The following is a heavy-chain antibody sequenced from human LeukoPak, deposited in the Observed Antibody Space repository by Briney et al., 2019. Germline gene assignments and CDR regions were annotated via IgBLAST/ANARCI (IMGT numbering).Heavy chain of an antibody. CDR3: ARGSGYQSDY. V-gene: IGHV3-48*03. J-gene: IGHJ4*02. CDR1: GFTFSSYE. D-gene: IGHD3-22*01. Sequence: GGSLRLSCAASGFTFSSYEMSWVRQAPGKGLEWVSYISSSGSTIYYADSVKGRFTISRDKAKNSLYLQMNSMRAEDTAVYYCARGSGYQSDYWGQGTLVTVSS. CDR2: ISSSGSTI.